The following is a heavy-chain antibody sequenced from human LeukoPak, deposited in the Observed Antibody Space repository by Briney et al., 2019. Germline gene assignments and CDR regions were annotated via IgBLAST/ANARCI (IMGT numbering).Heavy chain of an antibody. V-gene: IGHV3-48*01. J-gene: IGHJ5*02. CDR2: ISSACNTI. CDR3: ARDGWFGDYNWFDP. Sequence: GESLRLPCAASGFTFSSYSMNWVRQAPGKGLEWVSYISSACNTIYCADSVKGRFTISRDNAKNPLYLQMNSLRAEDTAMYYCARDGWFGDYNWFDPWGQGTLVTVSS. D-gene: IGHD3-10*01. CDR1: GFTFSSYS.